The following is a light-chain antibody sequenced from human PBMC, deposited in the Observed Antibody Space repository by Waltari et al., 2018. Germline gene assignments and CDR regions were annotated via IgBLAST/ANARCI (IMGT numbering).Light chain of an antibody. V-gene: IGLV4-69*01. J-gene: IGLJ3*02. CDR2: VNSDGSH. CDR3: QTGGHGTWV. Sequence: QLVLTQSPSASASLGASVKLTCTLSSRHSTNVIAWIQKRPEKGPRCLMKVNSDGSHNKGDEIPGRFSGSSSGAERYLTISSLQSEDEADYYCQTGGHGTWVFGGGTKLTVL. CDR1: SRHSTNV.